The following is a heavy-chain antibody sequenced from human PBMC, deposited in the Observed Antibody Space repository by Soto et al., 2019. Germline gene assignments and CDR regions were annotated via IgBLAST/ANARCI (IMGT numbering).Heavy chain of an antibody. Sequence: EVQLLESGGGLVQPGGSLRLSCAASGFTFSSYAMSWVRQAPGKGLEWVSAISGSGGSTYYADSVKGRFTISRDNSKNKLYLQMNSLRAEDTAVYYCAKRNWGGWYCDLWGRGTLVTVSS. D-gene: IGHD7-27*01. V-gene: IGHV3-23*01. J-gene: IGHJ2*01. CDR3: AKRNWGGWYCDL. CDR2: ISGSGGST. CDR1: GFTFSSYA.